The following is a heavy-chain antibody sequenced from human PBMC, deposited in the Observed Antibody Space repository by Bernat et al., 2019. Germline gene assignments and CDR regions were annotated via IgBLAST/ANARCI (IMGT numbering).Heavy chain of an antibody. CDR1: GGSISSSSYY. Sequence: QVQLQESGPGLVKPSGTLSLTCAVSGGSISSSSYYWGWIRQPPGKGLEWIGSIYYSGSTYYNPSLKSRVTISVDTSKNQFSLKLSSVTAADTAVYYCARLLRGGWGQGTLVTVSS. J-gene: IGHJ4*02. CDR3: ARLLRGG. V-gene: IGHV4-39*01. CDR2: IYYSGST.